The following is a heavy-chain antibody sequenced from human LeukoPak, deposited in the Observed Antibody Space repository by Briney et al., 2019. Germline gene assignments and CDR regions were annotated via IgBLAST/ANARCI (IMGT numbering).Heavy chain of an antibody. CDR2: IYYSGST. J-gene: IGHJ4*02. CDR3: ARDYYGSGSYYNGRYYFDY. Sequence: SETLSLTCTVSGGSISSDYWSWIRQPPGKGLEWIGYIYYSGSTNYNPSLKSRVTISVDTSKNQFSLKLSSVTAADTAVYYCARDYYGSGSYYNGRYYFDYWGQGTLVTVSS. V-gene: IGHV4-59*12. D-gene: IGHD3-10*01. CDR1: GGSISSDY.